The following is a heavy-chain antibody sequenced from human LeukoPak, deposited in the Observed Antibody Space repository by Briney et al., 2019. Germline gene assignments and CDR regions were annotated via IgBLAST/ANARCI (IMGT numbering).Heavy chain of an antibody. CDR3: ARIKAVRGINWFDP. CDR2: INHSGST. V-gene: IGHV4-38-2*01. J-gene: IGHJ5*02. D-gene: IGHD3-10*01. Sequence: SETLSLTCGVSGYSISSGYYWGWIRQPPGKGLEWIGSINHSGSTYYNPSLKSRVTISVDTSKNQFSLKLSSVTAADTAVYFCARIKAVRGINWFDPWGQGTLVTVSS. CDR1: GYSISSGYY.